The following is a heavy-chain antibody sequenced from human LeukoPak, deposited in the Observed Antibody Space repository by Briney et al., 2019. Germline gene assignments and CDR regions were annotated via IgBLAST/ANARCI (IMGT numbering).Heavy chain of an antibody. D-gene: IGHD2-15*01. V-gene: IGHV3-7*01. CDR1: GFTFSNYW. CDR3: ARADCNGDNCYDTLDY. CDR2: IMQDGTKR. Sequence: GGSLRLSCTASGFTFSNYWMTWLRQAPGKGLEWVANIMQDGTKREYVDSVKGRFTISRDNSKNTLYLQMISLRAEDTAVYYCARADCNGDNCYDTLDYWGQGTLVTVSS. J-gene: IGHJ4*02.